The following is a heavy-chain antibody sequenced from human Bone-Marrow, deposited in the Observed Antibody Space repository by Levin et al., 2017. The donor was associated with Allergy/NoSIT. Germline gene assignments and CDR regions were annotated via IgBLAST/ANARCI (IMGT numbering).Heavy chain of an antibody. CDR2: INGDGSYT. V-gene: IGHV3-74*01. CDR1: GFTFSTYW. Sequence: GGSLRLSCEASGFTFSTYWMHWVRQAPGKGLVWVSRINGDGSYTAYADSVKGRFTISRDNAKNTLYLQMNSLRAEDTAVYFCANTYFYYGLDVWGPGTTVTVSS. J-gene: IGHJ6*02. CDR3: ANTYFYYGLDV.